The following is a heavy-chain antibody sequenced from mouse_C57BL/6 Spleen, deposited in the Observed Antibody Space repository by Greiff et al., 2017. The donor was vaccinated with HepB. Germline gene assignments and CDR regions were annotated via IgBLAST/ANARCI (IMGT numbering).Heavy chain of an antibody. J-gene: IGHJ3*01. CDR1: GYAFSSSW. CDR2: IYPGDGDT. D-gene: IGHD3-2*02. Sequence: QVQLQQSGPELVKPGASVKISCKASGYAFSSSWMNWVKQRPGKGLEWIGRIYPGDGDTNYNGKFKGKATLTADKSSSTAYMQLSSLTSEDSAVYFCARGGRDSSGYLFAYWGQGTLVTVSA. V-gene: IGHV1-82*01. CDR3: ARGGRDSSGYLFAY.